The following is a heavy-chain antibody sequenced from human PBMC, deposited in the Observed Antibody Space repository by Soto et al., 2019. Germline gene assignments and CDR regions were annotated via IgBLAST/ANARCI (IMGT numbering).Heavy chain of an antibody. D-gene: IGHD3-3*01. J-gene: IGHJ4*02. CDR2: IKTKTEGGTT. V-gene: IGHV3-15*01. CDR1: GFIFITPG. CDR3: TTETYYDFWSGLLGGDY. Sequence: EVQLVEPGGGLVKPGGPLRLPVAASGFIFITPGMSWARQVPGKGRGWVGRIKTKTEGGTTDYAAPVKGRFTISRDDSKNTLYLQMNSLKTEDTAVYYCTTETYYDFWSGLLGGDYWGQGTLVTVSS.